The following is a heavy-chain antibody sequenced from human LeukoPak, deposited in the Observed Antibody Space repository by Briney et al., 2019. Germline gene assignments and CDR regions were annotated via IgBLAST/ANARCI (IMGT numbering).Heavy chain of an antibody. Sequence: SETLSLTCTVSGGSISSGSYYWGWIRQPPGKGLEWIGSIYYSGSTYYNPSLKSRVTISVDTSKNQFSLKLSSVTAADTAVYYCARVPTITFFDYWGQGTLVTVSS. CDR1: GGSISSGSYY. J-gene: IGHJ4*02. V-gene: IGHV4-39*07. CDR2: IYYSGST. CDR3: ARVPTITFFDY. D-gene: IGHD3-10*01.